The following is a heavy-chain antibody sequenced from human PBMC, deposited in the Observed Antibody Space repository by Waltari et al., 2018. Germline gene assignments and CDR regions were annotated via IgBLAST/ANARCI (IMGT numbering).Heavy chain of an antibody. Sequence: QVQLVQSGAEVKKPGASVKVSCKASGYTFTGYYMHWVRQAPGQGLEWMGRINPNSGGTNYAQKFQGRVTMTRDTSISTAYMELSRLRSDDTAVYYCARGAAYYYGSGSLHFDYWGQGTLVTVSS. V-gene: IGHV1-2*06. CDR2: INPNSGGT. CDR1: GYTFTGYY. J-gene: IGHJ4*02. D-gene: IGHD3-10*01. CDR3: ARGAAYYYGSGSLHFDY.